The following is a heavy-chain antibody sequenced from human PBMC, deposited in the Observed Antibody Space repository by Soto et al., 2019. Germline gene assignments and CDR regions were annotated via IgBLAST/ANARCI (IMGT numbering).Heavy chain of an antibody. CDR3: AREYCSGGSCYPQLWFDP. V-gene: IGHV4-30-4*01. Sequence: QVQLQESGPGLVKPSQTLSLTCTVSGGSISSGDYYWSWIRQPPGKGLEWIGYIYYSGSTYYNPSLKSRVTMSVDTANNQFSLKLSSVTAADTAVYYCAREYCSGGSCYPQLWFDPWGQGTLVTVSS. CDR1: GGSISSGDYY. CDR2: IYYSGST. J-gene: IGHJ5*02. D-gene: IGHD2-15*01.